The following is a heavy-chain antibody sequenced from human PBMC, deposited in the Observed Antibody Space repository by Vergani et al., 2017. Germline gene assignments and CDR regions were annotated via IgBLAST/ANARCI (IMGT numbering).Heavy chain of an antibody. J-gene: IGHJ4*02. CDR2: ISGSGGST. CDR3: AKGDDYGDYETPRAGVAVDY. CDR1: GFTFSSYA. Sequence: VQLVESGGGVVQPGRSLRLSCAASGFTFSSYAMSWVRQAPGKGLEWVSAISGSGGSTYYADSVKGRFTISRDNSKNTLYLQMNSLRAEDTAVYYCAKGDDYGDYETPRAGVAVDYWGQGTLVTVSS. D-gene: IGHD4-17*01. V-gene: IGHV3-23*04.